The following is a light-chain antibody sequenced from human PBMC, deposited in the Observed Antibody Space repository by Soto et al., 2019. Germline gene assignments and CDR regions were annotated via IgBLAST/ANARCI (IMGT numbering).Light chain of an antibody. V-gene: IGKV1-39*01. J-gene: IGKJ1*01. Sequence: QMTQSPSTLSASVGDRLTITCRASQGISTYLNWYQQKPGKAPKLLIYAASTLQSGVPSRFSGSGSETDFTLTISSLQPEDFATYSCQQNYSATWTFGQGTKVDIK. CDR1: QGISTY. CDR2: AAS. CDR3: QQNYSATWT.